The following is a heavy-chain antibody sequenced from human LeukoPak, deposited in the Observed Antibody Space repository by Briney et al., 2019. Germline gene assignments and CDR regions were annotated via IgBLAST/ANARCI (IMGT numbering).Heavy chain of an antibody. V-gene: IGHV3-74*01. CDR1: GFTFSSYW. D-gene: IGHD6-25*01. Sequence: PGGSLRLSCTASGFTFSSYWMHWVRQAPGKGLVLVSRIKSDGSITSYADSVKGRFTISRDNAKNTLYLQMNSLRAEDTAVYYCARSLQRAFDYWGQGTLVTVSS. CDR2: IKSDGSIT. CDR3: ARSLQRAFDY. J-gene: IGHJ4*02.